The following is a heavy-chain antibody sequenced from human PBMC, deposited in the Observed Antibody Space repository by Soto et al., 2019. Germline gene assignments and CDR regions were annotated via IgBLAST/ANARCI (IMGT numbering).Heavy chain of an antibody. J-gene: IGHJ4*02. V-gene: IGHV4-59*01. Sequence: QVQLQESGPGLVKPSETLSLTCPVSGGSISRNYWSWIRQPPGKGLEWIGYLYYSGDTNYNPSLESRVTMSVDTSQSQSTLKLNAVSAAVAAVYYCAREEYPYDGSSRLSVFFESWGQRALVTVSS. D-gene: IGHD3-22*01. CDR1: GGSISRNY. CDR3: AREEYPYDGSSRLSVFFES. CDR2: LYYSGDT.